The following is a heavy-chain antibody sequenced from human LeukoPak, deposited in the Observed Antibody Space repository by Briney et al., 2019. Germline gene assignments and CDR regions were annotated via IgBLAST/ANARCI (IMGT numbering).Heavy chain of an antibody. CDR3: ASLAARPY. CDR1: GFTFSSYS. D-gene: IGHD6-6*01. V-gene: IGHV3-21*01. J-gene: IGHJ4*02. CDR2: ISSSSSYI. Sequence: GGSLRLSCAASGFTFSSYSMNWVRQAPGKGLEWVSSISSSSSYIYYAASVRGRFTISRDNAKNSLYLQMNSLRAEDTAVYYCASLAARPYWGQGTLVTVSS.